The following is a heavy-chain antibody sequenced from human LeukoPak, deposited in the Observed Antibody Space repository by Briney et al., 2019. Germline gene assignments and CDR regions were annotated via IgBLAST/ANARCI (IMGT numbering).Heavy chain of an antibody. D-gene: IGHD3-22*01. CDR1: GGTFSSYA. J-gene: IGHJ4*02. Sequence: GASVKVSCKASGGTFSSYAISWVRQAPGQGLEWMGGIIPIFGTANYAQKFQGRVTITADKSTSTAYMELSSLRSEDTAVYYCARVPGARRNYYDSSGYYSYWGQGTLVTVSS. CDR3: ARVPGARRNYYDSSGYYSY. V-gene: IGHV1-69*06. CDR2: IIPIFGTA.